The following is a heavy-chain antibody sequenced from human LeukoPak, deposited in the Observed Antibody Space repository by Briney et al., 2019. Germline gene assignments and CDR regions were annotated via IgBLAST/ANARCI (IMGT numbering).Heavy chain of an antibody. CDR3: ARASMGGWDYHLDS. V-gene: IGHV3-7*01. CDR2: IKTDGSHI. CDR1: GFTFSSYW. D-gene: IGHD1-26*01. J-gene: IGHJ4*02. Sequence: GGSLRLSCAASGFTFSSYWMTWVRQAPGKGLEWVANIKTDGSHIYYVDSVKGRFTISRDNAKNLLFQQLGSLRADDTGVYYCARASMGGWDYHLDSWGQGTLVTVSS.